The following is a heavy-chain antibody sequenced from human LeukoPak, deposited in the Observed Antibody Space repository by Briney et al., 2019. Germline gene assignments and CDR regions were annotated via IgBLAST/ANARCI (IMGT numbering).Heavy chain of an antibody. V-gene: IGHV4-61*02. CDR2: VYTSGIT. J-gene: IGHJ3*02. CDR3: AREVIYIKGAFDM. CDR1: GGTISSDNYQ. D-gene: IGHD2-15*01. Sequence: SQTLSLTCTVSGGTISSDNYQWSWIRQPAGKGLEWIGRVYTSGITSGITNYDPSLKSRVTISADTSRNQLSLKLSSVTAADTAVYYGAREVIYIKGAFDMWGQGTMVTVSS.